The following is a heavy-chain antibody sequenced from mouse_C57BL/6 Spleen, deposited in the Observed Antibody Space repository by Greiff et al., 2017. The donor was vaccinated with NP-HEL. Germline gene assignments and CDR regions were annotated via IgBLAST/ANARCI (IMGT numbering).Heavy chain of an antibody. CDR3: ARSGYGSGYPAWFAY. V-gene: IGHV1-85*01. CDR2: IYPRDGST. CDR1: GYTFTSYD. Sequence: QVQLQQSGPELVKPGASVKLSCKASGYTFTSYDINWVKQRPGQGLEWIGWIYPRDGSTKYNEKFKGKATLTVDTSSSTAYMELHSLTSEDSAVYFCARSGYGSGYPAWFAYWGQGTLVTVSA. D-gene: IGHD1-1*01. J-gene: IGHJ3*01.